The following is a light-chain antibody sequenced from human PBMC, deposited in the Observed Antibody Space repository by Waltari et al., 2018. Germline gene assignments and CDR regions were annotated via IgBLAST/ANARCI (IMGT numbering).Light chain of an antibody. CDR1: TSY. V-gene: IGLV1-47*01. Sequence: QSVLTQPPSASGTPGQRVTISCTGSTSYIYWYQQLPGTAPKLLIYRNSQRPSGVPDRVSGSKCGTSASLTISGVRSEDEADYYCAAWDVSLSARVFGGGTKLTVL. J-gene: IGLJ3*02. CDR2: RNS. CDR3: AAWDVSLSARV.